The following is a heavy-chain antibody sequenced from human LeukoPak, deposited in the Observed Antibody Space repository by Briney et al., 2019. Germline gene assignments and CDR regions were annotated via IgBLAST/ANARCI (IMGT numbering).Heavy chain of an antibody. CDR3: ARPVLRSYGAFEF. CDR2: ISPNTGVT. J-gene: IGHJ4*02. Sequence: ASVKVSCKASGYTFTDYNIHWVRQAPGQGLEWMGWISPNTGVTNYAQNFQGRVTVTRDTSISTVYMELSRLRSDDTAIYYCARPVLRSYGAFEFWGQGTPVTVSS. D-gene: IGHD3-16*01. V-gene: IGHV1-2*02. CDR1: GYTFTDYN.